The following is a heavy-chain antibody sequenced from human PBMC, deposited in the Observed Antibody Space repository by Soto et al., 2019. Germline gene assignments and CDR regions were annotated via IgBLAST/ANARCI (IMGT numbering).Heavy chain of an antibody. V-gene: IGHV4-39*01. D-gene: IGHD3-3*01. CDR3: ARQDATMGYYAFWSGFPVAH. Sequence: QMQLQESGPGLVKPSETLSLTCTVSGGSISSSSYYWGWVRQSPGKGLEWIGSIYYAGDTQYNPSLKSRVTLSVDRSNNQFSLKVTSVTAADTAVYYCARQDATMGYYAFWSGFPVAHWGQGTPVTVSS. CDR1: GGSISSSSYY. J-gene: IGHJ4*02. CDR2: IYYAGDT.